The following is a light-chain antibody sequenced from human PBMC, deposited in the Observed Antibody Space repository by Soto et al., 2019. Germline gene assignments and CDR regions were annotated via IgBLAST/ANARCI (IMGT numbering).Light chain of an antibody. V-gene: IGKV1-27*01. CDR3: QKYNSAPRT. J-gene: IGKJ1*01. Sequence: DIQMTQSPSSLSASVGDRVTITCRASQGISNYLAWYQQKPGQVPKLLIYAASTLQSGVPSRFSGSGSGTHFTLTISRLQPEDVATYYCQKYNSAPRTFGQGTKVEIK. CDR2: AAS. CDR1: QGISNY.